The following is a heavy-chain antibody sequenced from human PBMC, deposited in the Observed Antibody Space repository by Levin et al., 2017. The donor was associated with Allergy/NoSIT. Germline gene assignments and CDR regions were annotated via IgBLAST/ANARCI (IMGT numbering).Heavy chain of an antibody. J-gene: IGHJ4*02. CDR1: GFTFSSYS. V-gene: IGHV3-21*01. CDR2: ISSSSSYI. Sequence: PGGSLRLSCAASGFTFSSYSMNWVRQAPGEGLEWVSSISSSSSYIYYADSVKGRFTISRDNAKNSLYLQMNSLRAEDTAVYYCARDRGGYSYGPSWGQGTLVTVSS. CDR3: ARDRGGYSYGPS. D-gene: IGHD5-18*01.